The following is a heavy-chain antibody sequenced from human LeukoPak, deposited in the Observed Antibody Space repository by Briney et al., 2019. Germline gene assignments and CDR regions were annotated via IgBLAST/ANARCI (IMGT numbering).Heavy chain of an antibody. CDR3: AREGGSYRPLDY. D-gene: IGHD3-16*02. CDR1: GGSITSTHS. J-gene: IGHJ4*02. Sequence: SETLSLTCGVSGGSITSTHSWSWVRQPPGTGLAWFGEVNLQGGTNYTPSLLRRVAISVDTSANHVSLQMTSVTAADTAVYYCAREGGSYRPLDYSGQGTLVTVSS. V-gene: IGHV4-4*02. CDR2: VNLQGGT.